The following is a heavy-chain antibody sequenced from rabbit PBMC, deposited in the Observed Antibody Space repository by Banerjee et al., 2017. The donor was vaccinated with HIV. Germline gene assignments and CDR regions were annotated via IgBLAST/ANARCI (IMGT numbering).Heavy chain of an antibody. CDR2: IYNSDGST. V-gene: IGHV1S47*01. CDR1: GFDFSRYY. Sequence: QEQLEESGGGLVQPGGSLKLSCKASGFDFSRYYMSWVRQAPGKGPEWIACIYNSDGSTYYASWVNGRFTISRSTSLNTVTLQMTSLTAADTATYFCARDLIGGSYAFNLWGPGTLVTVS. CDR3: ARDLIGGSYAFNL. J-gene: IGHJ4*01. D-gene: IGHD8-1*01.